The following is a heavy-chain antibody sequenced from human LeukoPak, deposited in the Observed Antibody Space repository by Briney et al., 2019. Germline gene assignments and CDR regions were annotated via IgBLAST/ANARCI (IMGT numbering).Heavy chain of an antibody. CDR3: ARGSIRYGSGKHY. Sequence: SETLSLTCAVYGGSFSGYYWCWIRQPPGKGLEWIGEINHCGSTNYNPSLKSRVTISVDTSKNQFSLKLSSVTAADTAVYYCARGSIRYGSGKHYWGQGTLVTVSS. D-gene: IGHD3-10*01. V-gene: IGHV4-34*01. J-gene: IGHJ4*02. CDR1: GGSFSGYY. CDR2: INHCGST.